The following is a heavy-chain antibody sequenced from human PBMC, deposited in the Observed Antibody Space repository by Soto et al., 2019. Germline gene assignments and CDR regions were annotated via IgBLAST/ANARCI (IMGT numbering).Heavy chain of an antibody. CDR1: GGSENRYY. V-gene: IGHV4-59*08. J-gene: IGHJ3*02. CDR2: IFYSGST. CDR3: ARHTGSVFAI. Sequence: LSRTGTGCGGSENRYYWSSIKQHPGKGLEWIGYIFYSGSTNYNPSLKSRVTISVDTSKNQFSLKLSSVTAAYWHVYYCARHTGSVFAIWGKGTMVPVSS.